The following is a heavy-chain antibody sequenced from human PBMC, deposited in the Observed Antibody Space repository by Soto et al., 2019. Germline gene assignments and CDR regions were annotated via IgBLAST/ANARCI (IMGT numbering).Heavy chain of an antibody. D-gene: IGHD6-19*01. Sequence: PGGSLRLSCAASGFTFSSYWMHWVRQAPGKGLVWVSRLNSDGSSTTYADSVKGRLTISRDNAKNTLYLQMNSLRAEDTAVYYCTRVRVAGTRYFDYWGLGTLVTVSS. J-gene: IGHJ4*02. CDR1: GFTFSSYW. V-gene: IGHV3-74*01. CDR3: TRVRVAGTRYFDY. CDR2: LNSDGSST.